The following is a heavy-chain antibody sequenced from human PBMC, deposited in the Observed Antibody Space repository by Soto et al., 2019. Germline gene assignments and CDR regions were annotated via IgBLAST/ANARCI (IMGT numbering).Heavy chain of an antibody. J-gene: IGHJ4*02. CDR1: GFTFDDYG. CDR3: ARDPPMGDWLTGRKIYFDY. CDR2: INWNGGST. V-gene: IGHV3-20*04. Sequence: GSLRLSCAASGFTFDDYGMSWVRQAPGKGLEWVSGINWNGGSTGYADSVKGRFTISRDNAKNSLYLQMNSLRAEDTALYYCARDPPMGDWLTGRKIYFDYWGQGTLVTVSS. D-gene: IGHD3-9*01.